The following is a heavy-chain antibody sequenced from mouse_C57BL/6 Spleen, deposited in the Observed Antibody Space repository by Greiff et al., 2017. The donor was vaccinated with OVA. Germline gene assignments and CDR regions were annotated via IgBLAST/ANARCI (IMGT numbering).Heavy chain of an antibody. CDR3: ARSGDSFDY. V-gene: IGHV1-26*01. CDR1: GYTFTDYY. J-gene: IGHJ2*01. D-gene: IGHD3-3*01. Sequence: EVQLQQSGPELVKPGASVKISCKASGYTFTDYYMNWVKQSNGKSLEWIGDINPNNGGTSYNQKFKGKATLTVDKSSSTAYMELRSLTSEDSAVYYCARSGDSFDYWGQGTTLTVSS. CDR2: INPNNGGT.